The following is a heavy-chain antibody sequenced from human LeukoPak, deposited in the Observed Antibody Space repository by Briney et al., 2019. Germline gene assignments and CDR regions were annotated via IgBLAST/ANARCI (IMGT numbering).Heavy chain of an antibody. D-gene: IGHD3-3*01. CDR1: GYSFTRYY. Sequence: ASVKVSCKASGYSFTRYYIHWVRQAPGQGLEWMGIVNPSGGSTTYAQKFQGRATMTRDTSTSTVYMELSSLRSEDTAVYYCARVKNDFWSGSRLYYFDYWGQGTLVTVSS. CDR2: VNPSGGST. CDR3: ARVKNDFWSGSRLYYFDY. V-gene: IGHV1-46*01. J-gene: IGHJ4*02.